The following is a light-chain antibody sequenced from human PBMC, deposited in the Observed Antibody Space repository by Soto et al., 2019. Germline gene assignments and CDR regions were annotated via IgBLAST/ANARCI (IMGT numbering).Light chain of an antibody. CDR3: QHYGSSLIT. CDR1: QTVYNY. CDR2: DAS. V-gene: IGKV3-20*01. Sequence: EIVLTQSPGTLSLSPGERATLSCRASQTVYNYLAWYQQKPGQAPRLLIYDASNRATGIPARFSGSGSGTDFTLTISRLEPEDFAVYYCQHYGSSLITFGQGTRLEIK. J-gene: IGKJ5*01.